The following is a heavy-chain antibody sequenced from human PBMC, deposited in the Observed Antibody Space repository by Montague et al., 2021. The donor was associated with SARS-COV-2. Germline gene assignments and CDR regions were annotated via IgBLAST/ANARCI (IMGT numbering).Heavy chain of an antibody. D-gene: IGHD1-26*01. CDR1: GGSITVSRYY. CDR3: ARHRANAGSFDI. Sequence: SETLSLTCTVSGGSITVSRYYWGWIRQPPGKGLEWIGSVHYTGTTSYNASLKSRLTISVDTSENQFSLKMTSVTASDTAVYSCARHRANAGSFDIWGQGTMVTVSS. CDR2: VHYTGTT. J-gene: IGHJ3*02. V-gene: IGHV4-39*01.